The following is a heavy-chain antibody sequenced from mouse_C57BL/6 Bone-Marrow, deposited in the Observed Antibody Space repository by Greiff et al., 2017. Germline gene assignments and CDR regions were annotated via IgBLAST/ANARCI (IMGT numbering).Heavy chain of an antibody. Sequence: EVHLVESGGGLVKPGGSLKLSCAASGFTFSDYGMHWVRQAPEKGLEWVAYISSGSSTIYYADTVKGRFTISRDNAKNTLFLQMTSLRSEDTAMYYCARPLSSYAMDYWGQGTSVTVSS. CDR1: GFTFSDYG. J-gene: IGHJ4*01. CDR2: ISSGSSTI. CDR3: ARPLSSYAMDY. V-gene: IGHV5-17*01. D-gene: IGHD1-1*01.